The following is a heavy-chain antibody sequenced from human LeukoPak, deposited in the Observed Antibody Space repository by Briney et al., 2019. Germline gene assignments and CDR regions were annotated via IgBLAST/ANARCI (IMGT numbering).Heavy chain of an antibody. CDR1: GFTFSSYW. Sequence: PGGSLRLSCAAPGFTFSSYWMHWVRQAPGKGLVWVSRINSDGSSTSYADSVKGRFTISRDNAKNTLYLQMNSLRAEDTAVYYCARKNYYDSSGHMEWGQGTLVTVSS. V-gene: IGHV3-74*01. CDR2: INSDGSST. CDR3: ARKNYYDSSGHME. J-gene: IGHJ4*02. D-gene: IGHD3-22*01.